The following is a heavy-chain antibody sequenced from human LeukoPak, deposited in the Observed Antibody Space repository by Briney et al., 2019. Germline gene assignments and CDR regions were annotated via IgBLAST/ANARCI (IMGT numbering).Heavy chain of an antibody. Sequence: GGSLRLSCAASVFTLSTFSMNWVRHTPGKGLECGSAISGSGSDICYADSVKGRFTISRDNPKRSLYLQMNSPRAEDTAVYYCARRTFPNDAFDVWGQGTVVTVSS. CDR2: ISGSGSDI. V-gene: IGHV3-21*01. J-gene: IGHJ3*01. CDR3: ARRTFPNDAFDV. D-gene: IGHD1-7*01. CDR1: VFTLSTFS.